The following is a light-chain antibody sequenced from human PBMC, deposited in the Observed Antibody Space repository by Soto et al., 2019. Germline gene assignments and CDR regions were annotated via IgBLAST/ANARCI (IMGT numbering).Light chain of an antibody. CDR1: QNIDTW. J-gene: IGKJ1*01. CDR3: HHYSDSSPWT. Sequence: DIQMTQSPSTLSASVGDRVTITCRASQNIDTWLAWYQQRPGKAPNLLIYRASSLEDGVPSRFSGSGSGTEFTLIISSLQPDDFATYYCHHYSDSSPWTFGQGTKVDFK. CDR2: RAS. V-gene: IGKV1-5*03.